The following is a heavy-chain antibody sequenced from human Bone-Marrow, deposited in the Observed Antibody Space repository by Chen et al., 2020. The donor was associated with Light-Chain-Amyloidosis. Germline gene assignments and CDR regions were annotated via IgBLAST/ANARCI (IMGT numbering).Heavy chain of an antibody. V-gene: IGHV3-9*01. Sequence: EVQLVESGGGLVQPGRSLRLSCAASGFTFDDYAMHWFRQAPGKGLEWGSGMSWNSGSIGYADSVKGRFTISRDNAKNSLYLQMNSLRAEDTALYYCAKDSVGYYDSSGYYPFDYWGQGTLVTVSS. CDR1: GFTFDDYA. J-gene: IGHJ4*02. D-gene: IGHD3-22*01. CDR3: AKDSVGYYDSSGYYPFDY. CDR2: MSWNSGSI.